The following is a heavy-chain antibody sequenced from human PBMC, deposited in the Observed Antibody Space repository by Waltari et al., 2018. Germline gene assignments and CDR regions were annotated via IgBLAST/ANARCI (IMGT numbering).Heavy chain of an antibody. CDR2: INHSGST. J-gene: IGHJ6*02. CDR3: ARGEPFGISRYQYYYYYYGMDV. CDR1: GGSFSGYS. D-gene: IGHD2-2*01. V-gene: IGHV4-34*01. Sequence: QVQLQQWGAGLLKPSETLSLTCAVYGGSFSGYSWRWIRQPPGTGLEWIGEINHSGSTNYNPSLKSRVTISVDTSKNQFSLKLSSVTAADTAVYYCARGEPFGISRYQYYYYYYGMDVWGQGTTVTVSS.